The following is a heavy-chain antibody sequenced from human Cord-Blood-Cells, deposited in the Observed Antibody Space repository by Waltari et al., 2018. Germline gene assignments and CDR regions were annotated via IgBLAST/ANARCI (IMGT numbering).Heavy chain of an antibody. D-gene: IGHD1-1*01. CDR2: IYYSGST. J-gene: IGHJ2*01. Sequence: QVQLQESGPGLVKPSQTLSLTCTVSGGSISSGGYYWSCIRQHPGKGMEWSGYIYYSGSTSYNPSQKSRGTISVETSKNQFSLKRSSVTAADTAVYYCARRWKESTWYCDLWGRGTLVTVSS. CDR3: ARRWKESTWYCDL. V-gene: IGHV4-31*03. CDR1: GGSISSGGYY.